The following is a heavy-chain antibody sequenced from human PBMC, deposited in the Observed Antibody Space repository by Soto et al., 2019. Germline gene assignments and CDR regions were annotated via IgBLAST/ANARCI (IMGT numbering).Heavy chain of an antibody. CDR1: GFSLSTSGVG. J-gene: IGHJ4*02. CDR3: GHVPFYYYDSSGYIDY. V-gene: IGHV2-5*01. D-gene: IGHD3-22*01. CDR2: IYWNDDK. Sequence: SGPTLVNPTQNLALTRTFSGFSLSTSGVGVGWIRQPPGKALEWLGLIYWNDDKRYSPSLKSRLAITKDTSKNQVVLTMTNMDPVDTATYYCGHVPFYYYDSSGYIDYWGQGTLVTVSS.